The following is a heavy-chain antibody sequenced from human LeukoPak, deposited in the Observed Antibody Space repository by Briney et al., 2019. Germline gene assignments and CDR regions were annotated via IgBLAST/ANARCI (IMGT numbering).Heavy chain of an antibody. CDR3: ARDSYCSSTSCYDAFDI. CDR1: GGSISSGSYY. V-gene: IGHV4-61*02. Sequence: SETLSLTCTVFGGSISSGSYYWSWIRQPAGKGLEWIGRIYTSGSTNYNPSLKSRVTISVDTSKNQFSLKLSSVTAADTAVYYCARDSYCSSTSCYDAFDIWGQGTMVTVSS. J-gene: IGHJ3*02. CDR2: IYTSGST. D-gene: IGHD2-2*01.